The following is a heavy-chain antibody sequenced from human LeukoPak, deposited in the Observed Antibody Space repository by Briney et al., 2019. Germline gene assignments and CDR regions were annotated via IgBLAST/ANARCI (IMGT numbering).Heavy chain of an antibody. CDR3: ARGRRGYDILTGYWRPPSYYYYMDV. D-gene: IGHD3-9*01. Sequence: SETLSLTCTVSGGSISSSSYYWGWIRQPPGKGLEWIGSIYYSGSTYYNPSLKSRVTISVDTSKNQFSLKLSSVTAADTAVYYCARGRRGYDILTGYWRPPSYYYYMDVWGKGTTVTASS. CDR1: GGSISSSSYY. J-gene: IGHJ6*03. V-gene: IGHV4-39*07. CDR2: IYYSGST.